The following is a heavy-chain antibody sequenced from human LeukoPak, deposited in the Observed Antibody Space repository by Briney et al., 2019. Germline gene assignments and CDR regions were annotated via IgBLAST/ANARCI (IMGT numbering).Heavy chain of an antibody. CDR1: GGSFSGYY. CDR2: INHSGST. J-gene: IGHJ4*02. Sequence: SETLSLTCAVHGGSFSGYYWSWIRQPPGKGLEWIGEINHSGSTNYNPSLKSRVTISVDTSKNQFSLKLSSVTAADTAVYYCARDPRRDGYNFKDYWGQGTLVTVSS. CDR3: ARDPRRDGYNFKDY. D-gene: IGHD5-24*01. V-gene: IGHV4-34*01.